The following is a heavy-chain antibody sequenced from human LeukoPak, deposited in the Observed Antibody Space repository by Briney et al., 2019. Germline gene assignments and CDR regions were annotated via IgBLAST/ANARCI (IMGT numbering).Heavy chain of an antibody. CDR3: ARAHSSSWYMDY. CDR1: GGSISSYY. V-gene: IGHV4-59*01. CDR2: MYYSGST. J-gene: IGHJ4*02. Sequence: SETLSLTCTVSGGSISSYYWSWIRQPPGKGLEWIGYMYYSGSTNYNPSLKSRVTISLDTSNNQFSLKLTSVTAADTAVYYCARAHSSSWYMDYWGQGTLATVSS. D-gene: IGHD6-13*01.